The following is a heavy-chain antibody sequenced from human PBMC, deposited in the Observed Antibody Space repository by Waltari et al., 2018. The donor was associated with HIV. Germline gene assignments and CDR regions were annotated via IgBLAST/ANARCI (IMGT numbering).Heavy chain of an antibody. CDR1: GFTFSNCG. CDR3: VRALGDY. CDR2: ISNDGSKK. Sequence: QVQLVASAGGVVQPWKSLRLSCAASGFTFSNCGMHWVRQAPGKGLEWVALISNDGSKKYYADSVKGRFTISRANSKNTLYLQMNSLRPDDTAVYYCVRALGDYWGQGTLVTISS. J-gene: IGHJ4*02. V-gene: IGHV3-30-3*01. D-gene: IGHD7-27*01.